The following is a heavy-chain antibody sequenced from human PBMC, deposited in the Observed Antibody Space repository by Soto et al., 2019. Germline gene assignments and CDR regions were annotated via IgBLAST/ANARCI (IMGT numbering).Heavy chain of an antibody. V-gene: IGHV4-4*02. CDR3: ARMSRIVVATDDDYGYGMDV. Sequence: QVQLQESGPGLVKPAGTLSLTCAVSGGSLRSTNWWCWVRQSPGKGLEWIGEIYHSGSTNYNPSLKSRFTISVDKSKNQSSLNPTSVTAADTAAYYCARMSRIVVATDDDYGYGMDVWGQGTTVTVSS. CDR1: GGSLRSTNW. J-gene: IGHJ6*02. D-gene: IGHD2-21*02. CDR2: IYHSGST.